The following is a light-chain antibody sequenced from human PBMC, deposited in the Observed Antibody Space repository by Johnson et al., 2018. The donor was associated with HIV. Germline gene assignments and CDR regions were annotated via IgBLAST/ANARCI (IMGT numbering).Light chain of an antibody. CDR3: GTWDSSLSAYV. V-gene: IGLV1-51*01. CDR1: SSNIGNNY. J-gene: IGLJ1*01. CDR2: DNN. Sequence: QSVLTQPPSVSAAPGQKVTISCSGSSSNIGNNYVSWYQQLPGTAPKLLIYDNNQRPSGIPDRFSGSKSGPSATLGITGLPTGDEADYYCGTWDSSLSAYVFGTGTKVTVL.